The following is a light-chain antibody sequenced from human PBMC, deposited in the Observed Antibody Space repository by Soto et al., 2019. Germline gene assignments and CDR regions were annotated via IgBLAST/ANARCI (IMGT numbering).Light chain of an antibody. Sequence: QSVLTQPASVSGSPGQSITISCTGTSSDVGGYNYVSWYQHHPGKAPKLMIYDVSNRPSGVSNRFSGSKSGNTASLTISGLQPEDEADYYCSSYTTSNTRQLVFRTDTKVPV. V-gene: IGLV2-14*03. CDR1: SSDVGGYNY. CDR2: DVS. J-gene: IGLJ1*01. CDR3: SSYTTSNTRQLV.